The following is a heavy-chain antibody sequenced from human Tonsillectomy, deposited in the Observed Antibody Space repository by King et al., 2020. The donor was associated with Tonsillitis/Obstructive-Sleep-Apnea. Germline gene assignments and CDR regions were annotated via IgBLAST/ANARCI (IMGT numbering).Heavy chain of an antibody. V-gene: IGHV1-2*06. CDR1: GYTFTGYY. D-gene: IGHD2-2*01. J-gene: IGHJ5*02. Sequence: VQLVESGAEVKKPGASVKVSCKASGYTFTGYYMHWVRQAPGQGLEWMGRINPNSGGTNYAQKFQGRVTMTRDTSNSTAYMELSRLRSDDTAVYYCARDLLDIVVVPAAQSGWFDPWGQGTLVTVSS. CDR2: INPNSGGT. CDR3: ARDLLDIVVVPAAQSGWFDP.